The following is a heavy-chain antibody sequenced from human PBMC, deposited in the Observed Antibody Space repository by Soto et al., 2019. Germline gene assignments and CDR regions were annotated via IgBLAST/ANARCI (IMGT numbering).Heavy chain of an antibody. J-gene: IGHJ4*02. CDR2: IYYSGST. Sequence: SETLSLTCTVSAGSISSYFWSWFRQPPGKGLEWIGYIYYSGSTNYNPSLKSRVTISVDTSKNQFSLKLSSVTAADTAVYYCARCSEWELHHDYWGQGTLVTVSS. CDR3: ARCSEWELHHDY. V-gene: IGHV4-59*01. CDR1: AGSISSYF. D-gene: IGHD1-26*01.